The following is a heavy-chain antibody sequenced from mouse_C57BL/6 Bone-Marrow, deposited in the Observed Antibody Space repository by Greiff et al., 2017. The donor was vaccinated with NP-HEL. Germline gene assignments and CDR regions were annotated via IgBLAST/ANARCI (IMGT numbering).Heavy chain of an antibody. D-gene: IGHD2-3*01. CDR1: GFTFSSYG. V-gene: IGHV5-6*01. CDR2: ISSGGSYT. J-gene: IGHJ3*01. Sequence: EVQLVESGGDLVKPGGSLKLSCAASGFTFSSYGMSWVRQTPDKRLEWVATISSGGSYTYYPDSVKGRFTISRDNAKNTLYLQMSSLKSEDTAMYYCARPGGWLLPAGFAYWGQGTLVTVSA. CDR3: ARPGGWLLPAGFAY.